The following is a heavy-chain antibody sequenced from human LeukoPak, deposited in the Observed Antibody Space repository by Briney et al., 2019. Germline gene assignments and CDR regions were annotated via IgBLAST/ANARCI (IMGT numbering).Heavy chain of an antibody. CDR1: GGSFSGYY. Sequence: SETLSLTCAVYGGSFSGYYWSWIRQPPGKGLEWIGEINHSGSTNYNPSLKSRVTISVDTSKNQFSLKLSSVTAADTAVYYCASRRYSGSYSGFYFDYWGRGTLVTVSS. CDR3: ASRRYSGSYSGFYFDY. D-gene: IGHD1-26*01. V-gene: IGHV4-34*01. J-gene: IGHJ4*02. CDR2: INHSGST.